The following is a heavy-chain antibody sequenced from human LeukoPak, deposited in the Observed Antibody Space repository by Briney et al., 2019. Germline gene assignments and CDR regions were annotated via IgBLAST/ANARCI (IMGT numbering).Heavy chain of an antibody. CDR3: ARYDFWSGPTF. CDR2: INPNSGGT. D-gene: IGHD3-3*01. J-gene: IGHJ4*02. Sequence: AASVKVSCKASGYTFTGYYMHWVRQAPGQGLEWMGWINPNSGGTNYAQRFQGRVTMTRDTSISTAYMELSRLRSDDTAVYYCARYDFWSGPTFWGQGTLVTVSS. V-gene: IGHV1-2*02. CDR1: GYTFTGYY.